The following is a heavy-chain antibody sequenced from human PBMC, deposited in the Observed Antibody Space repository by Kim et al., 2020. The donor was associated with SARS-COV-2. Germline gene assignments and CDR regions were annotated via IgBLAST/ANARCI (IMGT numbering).Heavy chain of an antibody. CDR3: ARMVVVPAAHYYYYYGMDV. D-gene: IGHD2-2*01. CDR1: GGTFSSYA. V-gene: IGHV1-69*13. CDR2: IIPIFGTA. Sequence: SVKVSCKASGGTFSSYAISWVRQAPGQGLEWMGGIIPIFGTANYAQKFQGRVTITADESTSTAYMELSSLRSEDTAVYYCARMVVVPAAHYYYYYGMDVWGQGTTVTVSS. J-gene: IGHJ6*02.